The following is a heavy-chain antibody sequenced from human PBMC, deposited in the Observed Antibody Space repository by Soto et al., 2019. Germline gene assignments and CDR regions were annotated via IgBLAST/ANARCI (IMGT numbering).Heavy chain of an antibody. CDR3: ARATIGHDEYVISMDI. D-gene: IGHD3-16*01. CDR1: GGSISSDDNY. CDR2: IYHTGST. Sequence: SETLSLTCTVSGGSISSDDNYWNWIRQPPGKGLEWIGYIYHTGSTFYNPSLKSRATISVDASKNQFSLRLTSVTAADTDVYCCARATIGHDEYVISMDIWGQGTTVTVSS. V-gene: IGHV4-30-4*08. J-gene: IGHJ6*02.